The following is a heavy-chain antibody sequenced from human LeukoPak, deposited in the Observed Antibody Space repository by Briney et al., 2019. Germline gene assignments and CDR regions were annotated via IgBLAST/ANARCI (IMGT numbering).Heavy chain of an antibody. CDR1: GGSISSSRHY. V-gene: IGHV4-39*01. CDR3: ATLVVLAGTPSIDC. CDR2: IYYSAST. J-gene: IGHJ4*02. Sequence: SETLSLTCTVSGGSISSSRHYWGWIRQPPGKGLEWIGSIYYSASTFYNPSLKGRVTMSVDTSKNQFSLKLRSVTAADTAMYYCATLVVLAGTPSIDCWGQGNLVTVSS. D-gene: IGHD2-15*01.